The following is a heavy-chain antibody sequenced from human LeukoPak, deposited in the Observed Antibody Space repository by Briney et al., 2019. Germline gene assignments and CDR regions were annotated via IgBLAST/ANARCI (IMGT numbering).Heavy chain of an antibody. J-gene: IGHJ4*02. V-gene: IGHV4-59*08. CDR1: GGSISSYY. D-gene: IGHD6-13*01. Sequence: SETLSLTCAVSGGSISSYYWSWVRQPPGKGLEWIGYIYYSGSTNYNPSLKSRVTISVDTSKNQLSLKLSSVTAADTAVYYCARQGSWFDYWGQGTLVTVSS. CDR2: IYYSGST. CDR3: ARQGSWFDY.